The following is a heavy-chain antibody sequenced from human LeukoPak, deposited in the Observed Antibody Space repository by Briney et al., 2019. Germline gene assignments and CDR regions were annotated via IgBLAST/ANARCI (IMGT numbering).Heavy chain of an antibody. CDR1: GFTFSNYW. D-gene: IGHD6-13*01. V-gene: IGHV3-7*01. CDR3: ARVVSSIVAADSYDY. CDR2: IKQDGSEK. Sequence: SGGSRRLSCAVSGFTFSNYWMSWVRQAPGKGLEWVANIKQDGSEKYYVDSVKGRFTISRDNAKKSLYLQMNSLRAEDTAVYYCARVVSSIVAADSYDYWGQGTLVTVSS. J-gene: IGHJ4*02.